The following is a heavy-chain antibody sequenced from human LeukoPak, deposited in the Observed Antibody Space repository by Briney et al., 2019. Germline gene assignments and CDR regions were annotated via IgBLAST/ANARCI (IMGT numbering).Heavy chain of an antibody. D-gene: IGHD3-16*02. CDR2: IYYSGST. Sequence: PSETLSLTCTVSGGSISSSSYYWGWIRQPPGKGLEWIGSIYYSGSTYYNPSLKSRVTISVDTSKDQFSLKLSSVTAADTAVYYCASQSALDYDYVWGSYRHLDYWGQGTLVTVSS. CDR3: ASQSALDYDYVWGSYRHLDY. V-gene: IGHV4-39*01. CDR1: GGSISSSSYY. J-gene: IGHJ4*02.